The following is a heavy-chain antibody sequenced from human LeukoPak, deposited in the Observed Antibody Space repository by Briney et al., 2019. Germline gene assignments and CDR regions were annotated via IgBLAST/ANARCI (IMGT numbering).Heavy chain of an antibody. D-gene: IGHD1-1*01. Sequence: ASVKVSCTASGYTFASYAMHWVRQAPGQRLEWMGWINAGNGNIKYSQKFQGRVTITRDTSASTAYMELSSLTSEDTAVYYCARGQQGDYYYYGMDVWGQGTTVTVSS. V-gene: IGHV1-3*01. J-gene: IGHJ6*02. CDR1: GYTFASYA. CDR2: INAGNGNI. CDR3: ARGQQGDYYYYGMDV.